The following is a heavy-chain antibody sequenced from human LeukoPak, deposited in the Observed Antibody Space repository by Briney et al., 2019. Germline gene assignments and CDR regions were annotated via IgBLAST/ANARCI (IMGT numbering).Heavy chain of an antibody. CDR3: ARDAGHTAMNERLEY. CDR1: GFTFSGYG. Sequence: PGGSLRLSCAASGFTFSGYGLTWVRQAPGKGLEWIASISAGGGYVYYEDSLKDRVTISRDNTNDSLFLQIRGLRFEDTGIYFCARDAGHTAMNERLEYWGQGTPVTVSS. D-gene: IGHD3-3*01. J-gene: IGHJ1*01. CDR2: ISAGGGYV. V-gene: IGHV3-21*01.